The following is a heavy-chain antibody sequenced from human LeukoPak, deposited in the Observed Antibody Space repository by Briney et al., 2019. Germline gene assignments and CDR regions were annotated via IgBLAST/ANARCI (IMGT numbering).Heavy chain of an antibody. D-gene: IGHD6-13*01. CDR2: LYNTGNT. J-gene: IGHJ4*02. CDR3: ARLTADGRLYFVD. CDR1: GFTVNSNY. V-gene: IGHV3-53*01. Sequence: GGSLRLSCAASGFTVNSNYLSWVRQAPGKGLEWVSTLYNTGNTYYANSVKGRFSISRDNSKNTLFLQMNSLRAEDTAVYCCARLTADGRLYFVDWGPGTLVTVSS.